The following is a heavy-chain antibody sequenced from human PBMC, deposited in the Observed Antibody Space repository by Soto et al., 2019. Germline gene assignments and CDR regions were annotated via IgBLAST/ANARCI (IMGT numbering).Heavy chain of an antibody. D-gene: IGHD6-6*01. CDR1: GGSFSGYY. CDR2: INHSGST. Sequence: TLSLTCAVYGGSFSGYYWGWIRQPPGKGLEWIGEINHSGSTNYNPSLKSRVTISVDTSKNQFSLKLSSVTAADTAVYYCARERGIAARLFDYWGQGTLVTVSS. J-gene: IGHJ4*02. V-gene: IGHV4-34*01. CDR3: ARERGIAARLFDY.